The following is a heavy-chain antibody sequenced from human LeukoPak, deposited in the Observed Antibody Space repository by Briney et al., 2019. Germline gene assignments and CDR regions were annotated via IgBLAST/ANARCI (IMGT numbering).Heavy chain of an antibody. D-gene: IGHD3-22*01. Sequence: GGSLRLSCAASGFTFSSYWMHWVRQAPGKGLVWVSRINSDGRSTNYANSVKGRFTISRDNAKNTLYLQMNSLRAEDTAVYYCTRFLYYYDSSTYHDYFDYWGQGTLVTVSS. CDR3: TRFLYYYDSSTYHDYFDY. V-gene: IGHV3-74*01. CDR2: INSDGRST. CDR1: GFTFSSYW. J-gene: IGHJ4*02.